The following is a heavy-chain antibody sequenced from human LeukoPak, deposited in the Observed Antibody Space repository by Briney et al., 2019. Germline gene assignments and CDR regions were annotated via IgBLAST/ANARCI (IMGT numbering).Heavy chain of an antibody. J-gene: IGHJ3*02. CDR1: GFTFSSYA. Sequence: GGSLRLSCAASGFTFSSYAMSWVRQAPGKGLKWVSAISGSGGSTYYADSVKGRFTSSRDNSKNTLYLQMNSLRAEDTAVYYCAKVDRYYYGSGSYQTADAFDIWGQGTMVTVSS. CDR2: ISGSGGST. CDR3: AKVDRYYYGSGSYQTADAFDI. D-gene: IGHD3-10*01. V-gene: IGHV3-23*01.